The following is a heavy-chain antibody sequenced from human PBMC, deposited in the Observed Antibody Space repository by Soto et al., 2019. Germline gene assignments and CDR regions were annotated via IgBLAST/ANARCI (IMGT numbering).Heavy chain of an antibody. V-gene: IGHV4-59*12. D-gene: IGHD3-10*01. J-gene: IGHJ6*02. CDR1: GGSISTYY. Sequence: SETLSLTCTVSGGSISTYYWNWIRQTPGKGLEWIGYIHYSGSASYNPSLKSRVTISVDTSKNQFSLKLSSVTAADTAVYYCARGDYGSGSYRYYYYYGMDVWGQGTTVTVSS. CDR2: IHYSGSA. CDR3: ARGDYGSGSYRYYYYYGMDV.